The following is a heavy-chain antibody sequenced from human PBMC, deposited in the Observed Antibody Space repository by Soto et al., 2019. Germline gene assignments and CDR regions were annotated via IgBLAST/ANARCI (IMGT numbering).Heavy chain of an antibody. Sequence: SETLSLTCSVSGGSISSHSWNWIRQPPGRGLEWIGHVYSSGSTNYNPSLESRVTISVDTSKNHFSLKLTSLTAADTAVYYCARRVQANSAVVQGNWLDPWGQGTLVTVSS. V-gene: IGHV4-59*08. J-gene: IGHJ5*02. CDR3: ARRVQANSAVVQGNWLDP. D-gene: IGHD5-18*01. CDR2: VYSSGST. CDR1: GGSISSHS.